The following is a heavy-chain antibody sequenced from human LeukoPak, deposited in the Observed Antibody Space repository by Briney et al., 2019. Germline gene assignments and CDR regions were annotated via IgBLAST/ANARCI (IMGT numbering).Heavy chain of an antibody. CDR3: ARSEKYQLLIDY. V-gene: IGHV1-2*02. J-gene: IGHJ4*02. Sequence: ASVKVSCKASGYTFTGYHMHWVRQAPGQGLEWMGWINPNSGGTNYAQKFQGRVTMTRDTSISTAYMELSRLRSDDTAVYYCARSEKYQLLIDYWGQGTLVTVSS. CDR2: INPNSGGT. CDR1: GYTFTGYH. D-gene: IGHD2-2*01.